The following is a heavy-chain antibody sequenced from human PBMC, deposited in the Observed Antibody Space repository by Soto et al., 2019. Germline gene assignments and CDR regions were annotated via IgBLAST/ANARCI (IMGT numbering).Heavy chain of an antibody. CDR1: GGSISSSSYY. D-gene: IGHD3-10*01. Sequence: QLQLQESGPGLVKPSETLSLTCTVSGGSISSSSYYWGWIRQPPGKGLEWIGNIYYSGSAYYNPSPKGSVTITVDKSKNNFSLKLSSGAAADTAGYYRARRGVSGPGDYWGPGNLVTVSS. V-gene: IGHV4-39*02. CDR2: IYYSGSA. J-gene: IGHJ4*02. CDR3: ARRGVSGPGDY.